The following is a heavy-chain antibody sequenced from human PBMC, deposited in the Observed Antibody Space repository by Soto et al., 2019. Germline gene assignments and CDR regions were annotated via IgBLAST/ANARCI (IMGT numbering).Heavy chain of an antibody. CDR3: TTDSYYYDRSGPFY. CDR2: IKSKTDGGTT. CDR1: GFTFSNAW. V-gene: IGHV3-15*01. J-gene: IGHJ4*02. D-gene: IGHD3-22*01. Sequence: GGSLRLSCAASGFTFSNAWMSWVRQAPGKGGEWVGRIKSKTDGGTTDYAAPVKGRFTISRDDSKNTLYLQMNSLKTEDTAFYYCTTDSYYYDRSGPFYWGQGTLVTVSS.